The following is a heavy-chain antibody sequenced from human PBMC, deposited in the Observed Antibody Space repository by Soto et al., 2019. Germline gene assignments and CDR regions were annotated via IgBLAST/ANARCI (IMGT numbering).Heavy chain of an antibody. V-gene: IGHV4-59*08. CDR3: ASRYGSGIDY. CDR1: GGTISSWY. Sequence: QVQLQESGPGLVKPSETLSLTCTVSGGTISSWYWSWIRQPPGKGLEWIGYIYYSGSTNCNPSLKRRVTTSVDTTKSRSSPKRRSVTAADTAVYCCASRYGSGIDYWGQGTLVTVSS. CDR2: IYYSGST. D-gene: IGHD1-26*01. J-gene: IGHJ4*02.